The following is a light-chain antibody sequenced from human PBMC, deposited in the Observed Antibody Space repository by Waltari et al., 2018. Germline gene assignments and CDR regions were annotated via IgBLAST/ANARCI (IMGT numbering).Light chain of an antibody. V-gene: IGKV3-11*01. CDR3: QQYGSSPGT. CDR1: QSVSSY. Sequence: EIVLTQSPATLSLSPGERATLSCRASQSVSSYLAWYQQKPGQSPRLLNYDASKRATGIPARFSGSGSGTDFTLTITSLEPEDFAVYYCQQYGSSPGTFGQGTKVEIK. J-gene: IGKJ1*01. CDR2: DAS.